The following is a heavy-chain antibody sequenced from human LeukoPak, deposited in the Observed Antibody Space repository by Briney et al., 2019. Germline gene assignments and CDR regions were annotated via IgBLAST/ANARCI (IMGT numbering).Heavy chain of an antibody. CDR3: AREDGSGSYPSKSYYYYYMDV. Sequence: ASVKVSCKASGYTFTGYYMHWVRQAPGQGLEWMGWINPNSGGTNYAQKFQGRVTMTRDTSISTAYMELSRLRSDDTAVYYCAREDGSGSYPSKSYYYYYMDVWGKGTTVTVSS. J-gene: IGHJ6*03. D-gene: IGHD3-10*01. V-gene: IGHV1-2*02. CDR2: INPNSGGT. CDR1: GYTFTGYY.